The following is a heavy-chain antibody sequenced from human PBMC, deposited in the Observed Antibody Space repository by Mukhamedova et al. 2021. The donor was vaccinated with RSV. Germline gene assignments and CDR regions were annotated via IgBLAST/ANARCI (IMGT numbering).Heavy chain of an antibody. D-gene: IGHD2-21*02. V-gene: IGHV3-30*14. Sequence: ISRDNSKNTVYLQMNSLRVEDTAVYYCATRSSIVVVTAPSDYWGQGTLVTVSS. J-gene: IGHJ4*02. CDR3: ATRSSIVVVTAPSDY.